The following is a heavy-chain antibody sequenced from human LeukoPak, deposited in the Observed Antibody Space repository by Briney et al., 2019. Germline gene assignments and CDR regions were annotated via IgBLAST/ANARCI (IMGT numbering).Heavy chain of an antibody. CDR1: GGSISSYY. CDR3: ARDKGFGEPSGNWFDP. Sequence: SETLSLTCTVSGGSISSYYWSWIRQPPGKGLEWIGYIYYSGSTNYNPSLKSRVTMSVDTSKNQFSLKLSSVTAADTAVYYCARDKGFGEPSGNWFDPWGQGTLVTVSS. CDR2: IYYSGST. J-gene: IGHJ5*02. D-gene: IGHD3-10*01. V-gene: IGHV4-59*12.